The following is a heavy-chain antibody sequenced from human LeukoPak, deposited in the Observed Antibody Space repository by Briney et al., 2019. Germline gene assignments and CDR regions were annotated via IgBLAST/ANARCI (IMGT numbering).Heavy chain of an antibody. CDR1: GFTFSSYA. V-gene: IGHV3-30*04. D-gene: IGHD2-2*01. CDR2: ISYDGSNK. CDR3: ARDSAAARTRPVLDY. J-gene: IGHJ4*02. Sequence: GGSLRLSCAASGFTFSSYAMHWVGQAPGKGLEWVAVISYDGSNKYYADSVKGRFTISRDNSKNTLYLQMNSLRAEDTAVYYCARDSAAARTRPVLDYWGQGTLVTVSS.